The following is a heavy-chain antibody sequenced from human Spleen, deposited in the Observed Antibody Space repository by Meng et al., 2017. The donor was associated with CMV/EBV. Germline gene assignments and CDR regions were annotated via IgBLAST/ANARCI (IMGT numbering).Heavy chain of an antibody. V-gene: IGHV4-59*01. J-gene: IGHJ6*02. CDR2: IYYSGST. D-gene: IGHD6-6*01. CDR1: GGSISSYY. CDR3: ARSGSSSAGGGYYYYGMDV. Sequence: SETLSLTCTVSGGSISSYYWSWIRQPPGKGLEWIGYIYYSGSTNYNPSLKSRVTISVDTSKNQFSLKLSSVTAADTAVYYCARSGSSSAGGGYYYYGMDVWGQGTTVTVSS.